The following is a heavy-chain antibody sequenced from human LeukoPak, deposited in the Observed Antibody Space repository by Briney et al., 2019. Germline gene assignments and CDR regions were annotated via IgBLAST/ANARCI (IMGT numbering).Heavy chain of an antibody. CDR1: GFTFISYG. J-gene: IGHJ4*02. CDR3: TKADYSGSYYFDY. D-gene: IGHD1-26*01. CDR2: FSASGGTT. Sequence: PGGSLRLSCAASGFTFISYGMNWVRQAPGKGLEWVASFSASGGTTYYADSVKGRFTISRDNSKNTLNVQMNSLRAEDTAVYYCTKADYSGSYYFDYWGQGTLVTVSS. V-gene: IGHV3-23*01.